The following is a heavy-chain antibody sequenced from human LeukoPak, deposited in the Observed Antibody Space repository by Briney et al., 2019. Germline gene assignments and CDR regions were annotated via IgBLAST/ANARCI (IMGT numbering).Heavy chain of an antibody. CDR3: AREKSNEWEPHRGFDY. CDR2: IYYSGST. CDR1: GFTFSRFG. J-gene: IGHJ4*02. Sequence: GSLRLSCAVSGFTFSRFGMSWVRLAPGKGLEWIGSIYYSGSTYYNPSLKSRVTISVDTSKNQFSLKLSSVTAADTAVYYCAREKSNEWEPHRGFDYWGRGTLVTVSS. V-gene: IGHV4-39*07. D-gene: IGHD1-26*01.